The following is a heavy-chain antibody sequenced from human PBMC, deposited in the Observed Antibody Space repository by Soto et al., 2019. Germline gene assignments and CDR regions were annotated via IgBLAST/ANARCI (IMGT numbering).Heavy chain of an antibody. D-gene: IGHD2-21*02. J-gene: IGHJ4*02. Sequence: ASGPTLVNPTETLTLTCTVSGFSLSNARMGVSWIRQPPGKALEWLAHIFSNDEKSYSTSLKSRLTISKDTSKSQVVLTMTNMDPVDTATYYCARMLLGLVVLTATRLYHFDLWGQGTLVIVS. CDR3: ARMLLGLVVLTATRLYHFDL. CDR2: IFSNDEK. CDR1: GFSLSNARMG. V-gene: IGHV2-26*01.